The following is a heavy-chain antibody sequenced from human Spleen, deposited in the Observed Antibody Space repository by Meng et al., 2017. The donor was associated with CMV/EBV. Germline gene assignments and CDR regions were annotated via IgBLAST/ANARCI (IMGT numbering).Heavy chain of an antibody. Sequence: FIFSTKNMNWVRQAPGKGLEWVSSISSSGHHMYYAGSVTGRFTISRDNAKNSLSLQMNSVRADDTAVYYCATDLGVIAGRPGAVDMWGQGTMVTVSS. CDR1: FIFSTKN. CDR3: ATDLGVIAGRPGAVDM. J-gene: IGHJ3*02. CDR2: ISSSGHHM. V-gene: IGHV3-21*01. D-gene: IGHD6-6*01.